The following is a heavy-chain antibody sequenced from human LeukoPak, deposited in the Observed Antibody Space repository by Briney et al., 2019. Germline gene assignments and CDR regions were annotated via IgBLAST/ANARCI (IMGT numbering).Heavy chain of an antibody. CDR2: ISSSSSYI. D-gene: IGHD3-3*01. J-gene: IGHJ4*02. CDR1: GFTFSSYS. Sequence: GGSLRLSCAASGFTFSSYSMNWVRQAPGKGLEWVSSISSSSSYIYYADSVKGRFTISRDNAKNSLYLQMDSLRAEDTAVYYCARWDGNYDFWSGYSFDYWGQGTLVTVSS. V-gene: IGHV3-21*01. CDR3: ARWDGNYDFWSGYSFDY.